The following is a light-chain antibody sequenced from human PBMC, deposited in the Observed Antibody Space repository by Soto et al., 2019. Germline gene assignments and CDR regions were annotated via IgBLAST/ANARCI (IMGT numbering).Light chain of an antibody. CDR2: GAS. Sequence: EIVLTQSPGTLSLSPGERATLSCRASQSVSSSYLAWYQQKPGQAPRLLIYGASSRATGTPDRFSGSGSGTDLTLTISRLEPEDFAVYYCQQYGSSPLTFGGGTKVDIK. CDR3: QQYGSSPLT. CDR1: QSVSSSY. J-gene: IGKJ4*01. V-gene: IGKV3-20*01.